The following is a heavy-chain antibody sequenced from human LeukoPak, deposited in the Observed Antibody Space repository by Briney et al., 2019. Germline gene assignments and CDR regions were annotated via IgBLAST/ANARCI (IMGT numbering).Heavy chain of an antibody. CDR1: GVSISSSNSY. CDR2: IYYTGNT. V-gene: IGHV4-39*01. D-gene: IGHD6-6*01. J-gene: IGHJ4*02. CDR3: ARAAGIAGRTTFDY. Sequence: SETLSLTCSVSGVSISSSNSYWGWIRQPPGKGLEWIGSIYYTGNTYYNASLKSRVTISIDTSKNQFSLKLTSVTAADTAVYYCARAAGIAGRTTFDYWGQGTLVTVSS.